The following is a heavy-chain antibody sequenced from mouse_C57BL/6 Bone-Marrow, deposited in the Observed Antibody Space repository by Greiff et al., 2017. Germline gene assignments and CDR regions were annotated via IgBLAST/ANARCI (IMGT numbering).Heavy chain of an antibody. CDR1: GFSLTSYG. Sequence: VQRVESGPGLVQPSQSLSITCTVSGFSLTSYGVHWVRQSPGKGLEWLGVIWSGGSTDYNAAFISRLSISKDNSTSQVFFKMNSLQADDTAIYYCARGWAFGYWGQGPTLTVSS. D-gene: IGHD3-3*01. CDR3: ARGWAFGY. J-gene: IGHJ2*01. CDR2: IWSGGST. V-gene: IGHV2-2*01.